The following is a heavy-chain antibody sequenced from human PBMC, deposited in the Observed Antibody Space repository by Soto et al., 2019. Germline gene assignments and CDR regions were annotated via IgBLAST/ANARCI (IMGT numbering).Heavy chain of an antibody. J-gene: IGHJ3*02. V-gene: IGHV1-2*02. CDR1: GYPVTAYY. Sequence: QLHLVHSGAVVKKPGASVTVSCSASGYPVTAYYMHWVRQAPGRGLEWMGGITPATGAAKYTQTFRGRVTMTGDTSTSTVFMELSGLTSGDTAVFYCARGGGVGVAGSAAFDMWGQGTLVTVSS. D-gene: IGHD3-3*01. CDR2: ITPATGAA. CDR3: ARGGGVGVAGSAAFDM.